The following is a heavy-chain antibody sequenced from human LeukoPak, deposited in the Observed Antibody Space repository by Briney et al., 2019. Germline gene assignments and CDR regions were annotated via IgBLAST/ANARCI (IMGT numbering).Heavy chain of an antibody. CDR1: GFTFSTYA. CDR2: ISGTGGNT. D-gene: IGHD3-22*01. V-gene: IGHV3-23*01. CDR3: AMGIYYDTQGAFDI. Sequence: PGGSLRLSCAASGFTFSTYAMNWVRQAPGKWLEWVSLISGTGGNTYYADSVRGRFTISRDNSKNTLYLQMNSPRAEDTAVYYCAMGIYYDTQGAFDIWGQGTMVTVSS. J-gene: IGHJ3*02.